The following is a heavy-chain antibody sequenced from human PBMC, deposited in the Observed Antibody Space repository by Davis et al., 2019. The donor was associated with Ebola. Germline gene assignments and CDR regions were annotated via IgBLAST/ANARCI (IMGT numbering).Heavy chain of an antibody. Sequence: PGGSLRLSCAAIEFSFTTYAMHWVRQAPGKGLEWVAYISYDGSNEFYGGSVKGRFTISRDSSRNILYLQMTDLRPDDTAVYYCARVPWPDYSDSSGFYPWGQGTLVTVSA. J-gene: IGHJ5*02. V-gene: IGHV3-30*03. CDR1: EFSFTTYA. CDR2: ISYDGSNE. D-gene: IGHD3-9*01. CDR3: ARVPWPDYSDSSGFYP.